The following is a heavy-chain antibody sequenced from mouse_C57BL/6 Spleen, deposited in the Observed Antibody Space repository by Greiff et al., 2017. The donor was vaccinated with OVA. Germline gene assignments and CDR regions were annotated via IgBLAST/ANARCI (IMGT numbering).Heavy chain of an antibody. V-gene: IGHV5-4*03. CDR3: ASSYVYAMDY. J-gene: IGHJ4*01. D-gene: IGHD1-1*01. Sequence: EVKLMESGGGLVKPGGSLKLSCAASGFTFSSYAMSWVRQTPEKRLEWVATISDGGSYTYYPDNVKGRFTISRDNAKNNLYLQMSHLKSEDTAMYYCASSYVYAMDYWGQGTSVTVSS. CDR1: GFTFSSYA. CDR2: ISDGGSYT.